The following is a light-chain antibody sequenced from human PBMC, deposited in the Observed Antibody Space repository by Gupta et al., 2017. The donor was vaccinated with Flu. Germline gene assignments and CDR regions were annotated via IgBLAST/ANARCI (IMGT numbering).Light chain of an antibody. V-gene: IGKV3-20*01. CDR3: QQYWT. CDR1: QSVSSSY. CDR2: GAS. J-gene: IGKJ1*01. Sequence: EIVLTQSPGPLSLSPGERATRSCRASQSVSSSYLAWYQQKPGQAPRLLIYGASSRATGIPDRFSGSGSGTDFTLTISRLEPEDFAVYYCQQYWTFGQGTKVEIK.